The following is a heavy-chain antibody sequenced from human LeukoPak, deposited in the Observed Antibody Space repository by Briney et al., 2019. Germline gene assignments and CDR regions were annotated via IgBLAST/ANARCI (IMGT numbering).Heavy chain of an antibody. CDR1: GGSISSGGYY. CDR2: IDYSGST. D-gene: IGHD3-3*01. V-gene: IGHV4-31*03. CDR3: ARDPYDFWSGYYSQYGMDV. J-gene: IGHJ6*02. Sequence: SETLSLTCTVSGGSISSGGYYWSWIRQHPGKGLEWIGYIDYSGSTYYNPSLKSRVTISVDTSKNQFSLKLSSVTAADTAVYYCARDPYDFWSGYYSQYGMDVWGQGSTVTVSS.